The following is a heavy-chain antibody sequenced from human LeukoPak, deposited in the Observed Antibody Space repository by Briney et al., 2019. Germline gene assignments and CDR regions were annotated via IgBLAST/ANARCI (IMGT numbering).Heavy chain of an antibody. Sequence: GSLRLSCAASGFTFSSHWMTWIRQAPGKGLEWIGEIYHSGSTNYNPSLKSRVTISEDMSKNQFSLELTSVTAADTAVYYCARHSGHSSTNDAFDIWGQGTMVIVSS. CDR1: GFTFSSHW. D-gene: IGHD6-13*01. V-gene: IGHV4-4*02. CDR3: ARHSGHSSTNDAFDI. J-gene: IGHJ3*02. CDR2: IYHSGST.